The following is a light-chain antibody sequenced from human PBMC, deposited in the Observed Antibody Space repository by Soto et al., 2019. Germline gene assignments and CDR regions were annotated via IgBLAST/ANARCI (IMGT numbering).Light chain of an antibody. CDR3: QQRSNWPT. V-gene: IGKV3-11*01. CDR1: QSIASY. J-gene: IGKJ5*01. Sequence: EIVLTQSPATLSLPPGERATLSCRASQSIASYLAWYQHKPGQAPRLLFYDASNRATGIPVRFSGSGSGTDFTLTISSLEPEDSAVYYCQQRSNWPTFGQGARLEIK. CDR2: DAS.